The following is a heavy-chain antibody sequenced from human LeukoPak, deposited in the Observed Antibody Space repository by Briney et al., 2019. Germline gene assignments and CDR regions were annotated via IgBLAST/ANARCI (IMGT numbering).Heavy chain of an antibody. CDR3: ARLSGYYYGDWDY. J-gene: IGHJ4*02. Sequence: SETLSLTCTVSGGSISSSSYYWGWIRQPPGKGLEWIGSLYYSGSTYYNPSLKSRVTISVDTSKNQFSLKLSSVTAADTAVYYCARLSGYYYGDWDYWGQGTLVTVSS. CDR1: GGSISSSSYY. D-gene: IGHD3-22*01. CDR2: LYYSGST. V-gene: IGHV4-39*01.